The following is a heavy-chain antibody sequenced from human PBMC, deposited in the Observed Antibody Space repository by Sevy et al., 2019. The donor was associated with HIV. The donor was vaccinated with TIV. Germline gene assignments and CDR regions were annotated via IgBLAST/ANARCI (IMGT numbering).Heavy chain of an antibody. V-gene: IGHV3-23*01. CDR1: GFTFSSYA. D-gene: IGHD3-3*01. CDR2: ISGSGGST. J-gene: IGHJ5*02. Sequence: GGSLRLSCAASGFTFSSYAMSWVRQAPGKGLEWVSAISGSGGSTYYADSVKGRFTISRDNSKYTLYLQMNSLRAEDTAVYYCAKRNYDFWSGLGDVDRFDPWGQGTLVTVSS. CDR3: AKRNYDFWSGLGDVDRFDP.